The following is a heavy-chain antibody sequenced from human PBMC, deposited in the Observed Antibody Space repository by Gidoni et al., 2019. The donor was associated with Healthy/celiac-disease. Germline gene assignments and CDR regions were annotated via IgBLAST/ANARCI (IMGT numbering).Heavy chain of an antibody. CDR2: INHSGST. Sequence: QVQLQQWGAGLLKPSETLSLTCAVYGGSFSGYYWSWIRQPPGKGLEWIGEINHSGSTNYNPSLKSRVTISVDTSKNQFSLKLSSVTAADTAVYYCARPGIAVAGTLRYYGMDVWGQGTTVTVSS. CDR3: ARPGIAVAGTLRYYGMDV. V-gene: IGHV4-34*01. CDR1: GGSFSGYY. J-gene: IGHJ6*02. D-gene: IGHD6-19*01.